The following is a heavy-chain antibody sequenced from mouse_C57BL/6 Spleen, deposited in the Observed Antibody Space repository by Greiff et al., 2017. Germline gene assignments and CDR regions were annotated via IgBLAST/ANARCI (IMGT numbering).Heavy chain of an antibody. CDR1: GFTFSDYY. V-gene: IGHV5-12*01. Sequence: EVHLVESGGGLVQPGGSLKLSCAASGFTFSDYYMYWVRQTPEKRLEWVAYISNGGGSTYYPDTVKGRFTISRDNAKNTLYLQMSRLKSEDTAMYYCARDFDYWGQGTTLTVSS. CDR2: ISNGGGST. J-gene: IGHJ2*01. CDR3: ARDFDY.